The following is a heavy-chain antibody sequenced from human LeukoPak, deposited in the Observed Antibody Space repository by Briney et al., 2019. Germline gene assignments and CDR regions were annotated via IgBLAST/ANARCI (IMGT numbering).Heavy chain of an antibody. Sequence: PGGSLRLSCAASGFTFSSSAMHWVRQAPGKGLEWVSGISWNSGSIGYADSVKGRFTISRDNAKNSLYLQMNSLRAEDTALYYCAKDLGILTGYPDYWGQGTLVTVSS. CDR1: GFTFSSSA. CDR3: AKDLGILTGYPDY. CDR2: ISWNSGSI. V-gene: IGHV3-9*01. D-gene: IGHD3-9*01. J-gene: IGHJ4*02.